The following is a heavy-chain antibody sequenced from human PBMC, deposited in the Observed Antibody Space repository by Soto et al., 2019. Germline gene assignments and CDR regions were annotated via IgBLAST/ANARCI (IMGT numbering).Heavy chain of an antibody. D-gene: IGHD6-19*01. CDR1: GVSISSGGYY. V-gene: IGHV4-31*03. CDR3: ARSRDATGWYYFRY. J-gene: IGHJ4*02. CDR2: IYYGGST. Sequence: QVQLQESGPGLVKPSQTLSLTCTVSGVSISSGGYYWSWIRQHPGKGLEWIGYIYYGGSTYYNPSLKRRLAISVDTSKNHFSLRLSSVTAADTAVYYCARSRDATGWYYFRYWGQGALVTVSS.